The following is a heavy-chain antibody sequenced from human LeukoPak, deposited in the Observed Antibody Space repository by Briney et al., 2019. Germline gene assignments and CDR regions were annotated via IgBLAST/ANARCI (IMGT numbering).Heavy chain of an antibody. CDR2: INPNSGGT. V-gene: IGHV1-2*02. CDR1: GYTFTGYY. J-gene: IGHJ4*02. CDR3: ASDYGDYPFRYYFDY. D-gene: IGHD4-17*01. Sequence: GASVKVSCKASGYTFTGYYMHWVRQAPGQGLEWMGWINPNSGGTNYAQKFQGRVTMTRDTSISTAYMELSRLRSDDTAVYYCASDYGDYPFRYYFDYWGQGTLVTVSS.